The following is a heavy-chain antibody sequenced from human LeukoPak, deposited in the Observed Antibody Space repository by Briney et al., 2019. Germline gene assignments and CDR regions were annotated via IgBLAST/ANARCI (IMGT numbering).Heavy chain of an antibody. CDR2: ALFSGNT. CDR3: ARDESSRDDSGGYHY. CDR1: SASVSSHH. Sequence: PSETLSLTCAVSSASVSSHHWAWIRQPAGKGLEGVGRALFSGNTNYNPSLQSRVAISLDKSKTKISLTLNSVSAADTAVYYCARDESSRDDSGGYHYWGRGVLVTVSS. V-gene: IGHV4-4*07. J-gene: IGHJ4*02. D-gene: IGHD3-22*01.